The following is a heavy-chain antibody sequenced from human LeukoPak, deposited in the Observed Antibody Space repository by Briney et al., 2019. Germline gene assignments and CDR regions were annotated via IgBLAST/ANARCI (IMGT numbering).Heavy chain of an antibody. CDR1: GYTFTGYY. J-gene: IGHJ4*02. D-gene: IGHD2-2*01. Sequence: ASVKVSCKASGYTFTGYYMHWVRQAPGQGLEWMGWINPNSGGTNYAQKFQGRVTMTRDTSISTAYMELSRLRSDDTAVYYCARDPPNCSSTSCPFDYWGQGTLVTVSS. CDR3: ARDPPNCSSTSCPFDY. CDR2: INPNSGGT. V-gene: IGHV1-2*02.